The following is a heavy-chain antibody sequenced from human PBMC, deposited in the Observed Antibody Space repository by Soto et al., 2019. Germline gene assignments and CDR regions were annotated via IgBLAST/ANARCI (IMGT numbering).Heavy chain of an antibody. CDR1: GFTFDDYA. J-gene: IGHJ6*02. CDR2: ISWNSGSI. V-gene: IGHV3-9*01. CDR3: TRATFDV. Sequence: SGFTFDDYAMHWVRQAPGKGLEWVSGISWNSGSIGYAESVRGRFTISIDNSKNTVFLQMDTVGAEDSALYYCTRATFDVWGQGTTVTVSS.